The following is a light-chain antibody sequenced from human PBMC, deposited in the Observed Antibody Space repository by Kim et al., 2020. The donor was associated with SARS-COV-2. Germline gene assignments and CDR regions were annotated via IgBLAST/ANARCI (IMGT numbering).Light chain of an antibody. CDR2: SNN. CDR1: SANFGSNT. V-gene: IGLV1-44*01. CDR3: ARWDGSLNGWV. Sequence: GQRVTSASPGSSANFGSNTGNGYPQLPVRPPKFLVYSNNQGPAGVPDRFSGSKSGTSASLAISGLQSEDGADYYCARWDGSLNGWVFGGGTQLTVL. J-gene: IGLJ3*02.